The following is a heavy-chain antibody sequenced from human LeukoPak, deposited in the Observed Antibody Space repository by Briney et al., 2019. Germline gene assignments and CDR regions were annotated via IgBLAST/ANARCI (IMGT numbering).Heavy chain of an antibody. CDR2: ISGSGGIT. V-gene: IGHV3-23*01. CDR3: VKGGKAGYCSSTSCYGDY. D-gene: IGHD2-2*01. J-gene: IGHJ1*01. Sequence: LPGGSLRLSCAASGLTFSSHWMHWVRQTPGRGLEWVSVISGSGGITYHADSVKGRFTISRDNAKNTLYLQMNTLRVEDTAVYYCVKGGKAGYCSSTSCYGDYWGQGTLVTVSS. CDR1: GLTFSSHW.